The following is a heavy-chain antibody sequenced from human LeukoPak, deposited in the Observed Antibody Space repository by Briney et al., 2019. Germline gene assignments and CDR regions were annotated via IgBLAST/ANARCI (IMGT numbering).Heavy chain of an antibody. CDR3: ARVRYYDSNWFDP. Sequence: SETLSLTCTVSGGSVSSSSYYWSWIRQPPGKGLGWIGYIYYSGSTNYNPSLKSRITISVDTSKNQFSLKLSSVTAADTAVYYCARVRYYDSNWFDPWGQGTLVTVSS. J-gene: IGHJ5*02. V-gene: IGHV4-61*01. D-gene: IGHD3-3*01. CDR1: GGSVSSSSYY. CDR2: IYYSGST.